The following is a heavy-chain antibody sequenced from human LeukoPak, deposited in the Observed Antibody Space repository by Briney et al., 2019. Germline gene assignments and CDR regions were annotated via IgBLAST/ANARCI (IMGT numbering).Heavy chain of an antibody. J-gene: IGHJ4*02. Sequence: GGSLRLSCAASGFPLSSYSINWVRQAPGKGLEWVSYISSSGSAIYYVDSVKGRFTVSRDNAKNSLFLQMSSPRAEDTAVYYCVRVKGSYFDYWGQGALVTVSS. CDR1: GFPLSSYS. CDR2: ISSSGSAI. V-gene: IGHV3-48*01. D-gene: IGHD2-15*01. CDR3: VRVKGSYFDY.